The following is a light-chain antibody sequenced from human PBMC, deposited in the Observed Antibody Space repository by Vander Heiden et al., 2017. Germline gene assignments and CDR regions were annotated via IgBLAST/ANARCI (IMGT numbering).Light chain of an antibody. V-gene: IGKV2-28*01. CDR1: QSLLHSNGYNY. J-gene: IGKJ5*01. Sequence: DIVMTQSPLSLPVTPGEPASISCRSSQSLLHSNGYNYLDWYLQKPGQSPQLLIYLGSNRASGVPDRFSGSGSGTDFTLKISRVEAEDVGVYYCMQALQTITFAYGARLEIK. CDR3: MQALQTIT. CDR2: LGS.